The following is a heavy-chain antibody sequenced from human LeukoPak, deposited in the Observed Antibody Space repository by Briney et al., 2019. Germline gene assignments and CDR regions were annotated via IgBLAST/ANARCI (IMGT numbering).Heavy chain of an antibody. D-gene: IGHD3-22*01. CDR3: ARRGDNYYDSSGYHDAFDI. V-gene: IGHV1-46*01. CDR1: GYTFTSYY. J-gene: IGHJ3*02. Sequence: ASVKVSCKASGYTFTSYYMHWVRQAPGQGLEWMGIINPSGGSTSYAQKFQGRVTMTRDMSTSTVYMELSSLRSEDTAVYYCARRGDNYYDSSGYHDAFDIWGQGTMVTVSS. CDR2: INPSGGST.